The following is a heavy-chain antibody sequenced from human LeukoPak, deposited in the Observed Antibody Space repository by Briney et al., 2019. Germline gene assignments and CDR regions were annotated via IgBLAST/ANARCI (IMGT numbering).Heavy chain of an antibody. CDR1: GGSISSGSYY. Sequence: SETLSLTCTVSGGSISSGSYYRSWIRQPAGKGLEWIGRIYTSGSTNYNPSLKSRVTISVDTSKNQFSLKLSSVTAADTAVYYCASGSPGIAADDAFDIWGQGTMVTVSS. CDR2: IYTSGST. CDR3: ASGSPGIAADDAFDI. D-gene: IGHD6-25*01. V-gene: IGHV4-61*02. J-gene: IGHJ3*02.